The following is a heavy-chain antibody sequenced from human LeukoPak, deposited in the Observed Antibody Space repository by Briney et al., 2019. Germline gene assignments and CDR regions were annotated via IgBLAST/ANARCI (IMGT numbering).Heavy chain of an antibody. CDR3: ARRLDDYGGNSRAFDI. V-gene: IGHV3-30*03. CDR1: GFTFSSYG. CDR2: ISYDGSNK. J-gene: IGHJ3*02. Sequence: GGSLRLSCAASGFTFSSYGMHWVRQAPGKGLEWVAVISYDGSNKYYADSVKGRFTISRDNSKNTLYLQMNSLRAEDTAVYYCARRLDDYGGNSRAFDIWGQGTMVTVSS. D-gene: IGHD4-23*01.